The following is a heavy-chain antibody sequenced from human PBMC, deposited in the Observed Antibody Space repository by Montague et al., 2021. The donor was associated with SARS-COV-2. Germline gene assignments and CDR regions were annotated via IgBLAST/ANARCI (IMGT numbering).Heavy chain of an antibody. V-gene: IGHV4-34*01. D-gene: IGHD3-22*01. CDR3: ARGPRITMIVVVITDIWFDP. J-gene: IGHJ5*02. CDR2: INHSGST. CDR1: GGSFSGYY. Sequence: SETLSLTYAVYGGSFSGYYWSWIRQPPGKGLEWIGEINHSGSTNYNPSLKSRVTISVDTSKNQFSLKLGSVTAADTAVYYCARGPRITMIVVVITDIWFDPWGQGTLVTVSS.